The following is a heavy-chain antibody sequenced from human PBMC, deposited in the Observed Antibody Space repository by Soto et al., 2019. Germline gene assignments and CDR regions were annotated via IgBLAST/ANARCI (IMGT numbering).Heavy chain of an antibody. V-gene: IGHV1-24*01. D-gene: IGHD5-12*01. Sequence: QVQLVQSGAEVKKPGASVKVSCKVSGYTLTELSMHWVRQAPGKGLEWMGGFDPEDGETIYAQKFQGRVTMTEDTSTDTAYMELSSLRSEDTAVYYCATDVPRRDGYNFDYGMDVWGQGTTVTVSS. J-gene: IGHJ6*02. CDR3: ATDVPRRDGYNFDYGMDV. CDR2: FDPEDGET. CDR1: GYTLTELS.